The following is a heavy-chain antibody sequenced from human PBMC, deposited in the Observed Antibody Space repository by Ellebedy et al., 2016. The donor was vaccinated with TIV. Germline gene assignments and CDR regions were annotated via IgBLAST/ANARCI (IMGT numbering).Heavy chain of an antibody. CDR2: TYYSGSA. Sequence: SETLSLXXTVSGGSISSSSYNWGWIRQPPGKGLEWIGSTYYSGSAHYNPSLRSRVTISVDTSKNQFSLKLSSVTAADTAMYYCARQKEDYDSSGFSLYYFDYWGQGSQVTVSS. J-gene: IGHJ4*02. CDR1: GGSISSSSYN. CDR3: ARQKEDYDSSGFSLYYFDY. V-gene: IGHV4-39*01. D-gene: IGHD3-22*01.